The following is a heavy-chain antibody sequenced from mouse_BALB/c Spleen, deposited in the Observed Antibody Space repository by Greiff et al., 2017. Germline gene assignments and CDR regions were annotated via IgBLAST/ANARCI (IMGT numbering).Heavy chain of an antibody. Sequence: VMLVESGGDLVKPGGSLKLSCAASGFTFSSYGMSWVRQTPDKRLEWVATISSGGSYTYYPDSVKGRFTISRDNAKNTLYLQMSSLKSEDTAMYYCARRYDYSDWYFDVWGAGTTVTVSS. CDR2: ISSGGSYT. V-gene: IGHV5-6*02. D-gene: IGHD2-4*01. CDR1: GFTFSSYG. J-gene: IGHJ1*01. CDR3: ARRYDYSDWYFDV.